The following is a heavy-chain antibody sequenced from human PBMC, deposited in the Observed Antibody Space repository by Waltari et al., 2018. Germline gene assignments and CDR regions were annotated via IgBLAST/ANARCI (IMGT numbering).Heavy chain of an antibody. CDR3: AREKRYQLLLDWFDP. CDR2: ISSSSSYI. CDR1: GFTFSSYS. D-gene: IGHD2-2*01. V-gene: IGHV3-21*01. J-gene: IGHJ5*02. Sequence: EVQLVESGGGLVKPGGSLRLSCAASGFTFSSYSMNWVRQAPGKGLEWVSSISSSSSYIYYADSVKGRFTISRDNAKNSLYLQMNSLRAEDTAVYYCAREKRYQLLLDWFDPWGQGTLVTVSS.